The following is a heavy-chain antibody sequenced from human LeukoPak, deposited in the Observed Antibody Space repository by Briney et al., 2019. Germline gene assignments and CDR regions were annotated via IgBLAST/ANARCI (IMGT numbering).Heavy chain of an antibody. Sequence: GGSLRLSCAASGFTFSSYWMSWVRQAPGKGREWVANIKQDGSEKYYVDSVKGRFTISRDNAKNSLYLQMNSLRAEDTAVYYCAAAKVGARGGFDYWGQGTLVTVSS. CDR1: GFTFSSYW. V-gene: IGHV3-7*01. CDR2: IKQDGSEK. J-gene: IGHJ4*02. D-gene: IGHD1-26*01. CDR3: AAAKVGARGGFDY.